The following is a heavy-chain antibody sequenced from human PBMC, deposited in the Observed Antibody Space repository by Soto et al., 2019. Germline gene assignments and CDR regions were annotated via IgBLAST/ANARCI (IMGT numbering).Heavy chain of an antibody. V-gene: IGHV1-69*01. CDR1: GGTFSSYS. CDR2: IIPIFGTA. D-gene: IGHD1-26*01. Sequence: QVQLVQSGAEVKKPGSSVKVSCKASGGTFSSYSINWVRQAPGQGLEWMGEIIPIFGTANYAQKSQGRVTSTADESTSTAYMGLSSLRSEDTAVYYCARDGGRHSGGIDYWGQGTLVTVSS. CDR3: ARDGGRHSGGIDY. J-gene: IGHJ4*02.